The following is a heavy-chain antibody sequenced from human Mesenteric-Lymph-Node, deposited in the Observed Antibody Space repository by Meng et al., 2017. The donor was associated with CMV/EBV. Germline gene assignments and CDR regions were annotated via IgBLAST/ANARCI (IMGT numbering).Heavy chain of an antibody. D-gene: IGHD3-3*01. CDR1: GFTFSSYE. V-gene: IGHV3-48*03. Sequence: GESLKISCAASGFTFSSYEMNWVRQAPGKGLEWVSYISSSGSTIYYADSVKGRFTISRDNAKNSLYLQMNSLRAEDTAVYYCARRTGMVITIFGVVTPYGMDVWGQGTTVTVSS. CDR2: ISSSGSTI. CDR3: ARRTGMVITIFGVVTPYGMDV. J-gene: IGHJ6*02.